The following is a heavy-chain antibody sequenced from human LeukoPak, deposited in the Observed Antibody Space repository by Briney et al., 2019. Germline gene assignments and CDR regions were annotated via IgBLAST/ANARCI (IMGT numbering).Heavy chain of an antibody. CDR3: ARVGRWFGELYIDY. J-gene: IGHJ4*02. CDR2: MNPNSGNT. V-gene: IGHV1-8*01. Sequence: ASVKVSCKASGYTFTSYDINWVRQATGQGPEWMGWMNPNSGNTGYAQKFQGRVTMTRNTSISTAYMELSSLRSEDTAVYYCARVGRWFGELYIDYWGQGTLVTVSS. CDR1: GYTFTSYD. D-gene: IGHD3-10*01.